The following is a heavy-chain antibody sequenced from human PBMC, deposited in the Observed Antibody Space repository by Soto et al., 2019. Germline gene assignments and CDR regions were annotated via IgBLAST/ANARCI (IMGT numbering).Heavy chain of an antibody. D-gene: IGHD5-12*01. CDR2: IWYDGSNK. CDR1: GFTFSSYG. J-gene: IGHJ6*02. CDR3: AREGGYSGYDSSRSYYYYYYGMDV. Sequence: GGSLRLSCAASGFTFSSYGMHWVRQAPGKGLEWVAVIWYDGSNKYYADSVKGRFTISRDNSKNTLYLQMNSLRAEDTAVYYCAREGGYSGYDSSRSYYYYYYGMDVWGQGTTVTVSS. V-gene: IGHV3-33*01.